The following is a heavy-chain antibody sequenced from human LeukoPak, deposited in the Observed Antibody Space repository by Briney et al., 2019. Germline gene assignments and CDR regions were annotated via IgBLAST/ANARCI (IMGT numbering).Heavy chain of an antibody. D-gene: IGHD2-15*01. CDR2: INAGNGNT. CDR1: GYTFTSYA. CDR3: ARYCSGTNCYSMPLDY. V-gene: IGHV1-3*01. Sequence: ASVKVSCKASGYTFTSYAMNWVRQAPGQRLEWMGWINAGNGNTKHSQKFQGRVTITRDTSASTAYMGLSSLRSEDTAVYYCARYCSGTNCYSMPLDYWGQGTLVTVSS. J-gene: IGHJ4*02.